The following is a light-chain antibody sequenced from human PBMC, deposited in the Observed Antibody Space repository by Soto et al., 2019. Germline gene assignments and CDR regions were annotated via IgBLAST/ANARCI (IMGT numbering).Light chain of an antibody. Sequence: EIVLTQSPGTLSLSPGERATLSCRASQSVSNSYLAWYQQKPGQAPRLLLYGASSRATVIPDRFSGSGSGTDVALTLSSLDPEDFAVYYCQQYGNSRWTFGQGTKVEI. CDR1: QSVSNSY. J-gene: IGKJ1*01. CDR3: QQYGNSRWT. CDR2: GAS. V-gene: IGKV3-20*01.